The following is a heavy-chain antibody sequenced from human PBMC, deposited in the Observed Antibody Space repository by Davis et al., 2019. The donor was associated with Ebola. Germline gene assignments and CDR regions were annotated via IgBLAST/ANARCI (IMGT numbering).Heavy chain of an antibody. Sequence: YWSWIRQHPGKGLEWIGYIYYSGSTYYNPSLKSRVTISVDTSKNQFSLKLSSVTAADTAVYYCARARGTDCSSTSCYHPPGGYYGMDVWGQGTTVTVSS. D-gene: IGHD2-2*01. CDR1: Y. CDR3: ARARGTDCSSTSCYHPPGGYYGMDV. V-gene: IGHV4-31*02. J-gene: IGHJ6*02. CDR2: IYYSGST.